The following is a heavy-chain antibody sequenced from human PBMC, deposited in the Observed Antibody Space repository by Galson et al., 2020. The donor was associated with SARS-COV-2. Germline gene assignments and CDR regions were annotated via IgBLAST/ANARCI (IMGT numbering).Heavy chain of an antibody. CDR3: RQFALGAVPIDY. V-gene: IGHV4-61*09. J-gene: IGHJ4*02. CDR1: GGSMNSGSYY. Sequence: SETLSLTCTVSGGSMNSGSYYWNWIRQHAGKGLEWIGHLFITGTTNYNPSLKSRATISLDTSKNQFSLKLTSVTAADTAVYYCRQFALGAVPIDYWGQGTLVTVSS. CDR2: LFITGTT. D-gene: IGHD6-19*01.